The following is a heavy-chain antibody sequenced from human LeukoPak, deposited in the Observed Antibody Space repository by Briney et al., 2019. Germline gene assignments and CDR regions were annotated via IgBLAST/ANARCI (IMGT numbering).Heavy chain of an antibody. D-gene: IGHD6-13*01. Sequence: ASVKVSCKASGYTFTSYGISWVRQAPGQGLEWMGWISAYNGNTNYAQKLQGRVTMTTDTSTSTAYMELRSLRSDDTAVYYCARASEYSSSWPRDYWGQGTLVTVSS. CDR3: ARASEYSSSWPRDY. J-gene: IGHJ4*02. V-gene: IGHV1-18*01. CDR2: ISAYNGNT. CDR1: GYTFTSYG.